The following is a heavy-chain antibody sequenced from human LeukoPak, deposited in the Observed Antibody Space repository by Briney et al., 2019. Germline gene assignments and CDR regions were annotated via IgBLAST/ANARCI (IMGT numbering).Heavy chain of an antibody. D-gene: IGHD1/OR15-1a*01. CDR1: GYTFTGYY. V-gene: IGHV1-2*06. CDR2: INPNSGGT. J-gene: IGHJ4*02. Sequence: GASVKVSCKASGYTFTGYYMHWVRQAPGRGLEWMGRINPNSGGTNYAQKFQGRVTMTRDTSISTAYMELSRLRSDDTAVYYCARGRSSRTSRLHPDYWGQGTLVTVSS. CDR3: ARGRSSRTSRLHPDY.